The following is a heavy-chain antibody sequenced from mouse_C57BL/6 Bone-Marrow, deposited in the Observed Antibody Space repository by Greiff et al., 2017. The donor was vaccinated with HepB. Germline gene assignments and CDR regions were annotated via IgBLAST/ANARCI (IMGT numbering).Heavy chain of an antibody. V-gene: IGHV3-1*01. Sequence: EVKVEESGPGMVKPSQSLSLTCTVTGYSITSGYDWHWIRHFPGNKLEWMGYISYSGSTNYNPSLKSRISITHDTSKNHFFLKLNSVTTEDTATYYCAREIRRDWYFDVWGTGTTVTVSS. D-gene: IGHD2-12*01. CDR3: AREIRRDWYFDV. CDR2: ISYSGST. J-gene: IGHJ1*03. CDR1: GYSITSGYD.